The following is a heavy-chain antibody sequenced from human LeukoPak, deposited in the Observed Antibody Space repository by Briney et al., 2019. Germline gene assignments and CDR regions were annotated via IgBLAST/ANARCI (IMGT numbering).Heavy chain of an antibody. CDR3: AKGPQSSAQYHFDS. D-gene: IGHD3-22*01. V-gene: IGHV3-23*01. Sequence: GGSLRLSCTVSGLSGLALRYYAMSWVREAPGKGLEWVSNITGRGDNSYHADSVKGRLTISRDNSGNTLYLQMNSLRAEDTAVYYCAKGPQSSAQYHFDSWGQGTLVTVSS. CDR1: GLSGLALRYYA. CDR2: ITGRGDNS. J-gene: IGHJ4*02.